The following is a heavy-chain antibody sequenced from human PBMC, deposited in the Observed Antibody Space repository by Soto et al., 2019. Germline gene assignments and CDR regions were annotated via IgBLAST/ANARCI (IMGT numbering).Heavy chain of an antibody. Sequence: QVQLVQSGAEVKKPGASVKVSCKASGYTFTSYAMHWVRQAPGQRLEWMGWINAGNGNTKYSQKFQGRVTITRDTSASTADMELSSLRSEDTAVYYCAREASPHYYGSGSLRPPSYGMDVWGQGTTVTVSS. CDR3: AREASPHYYGSGSLRPPSYGMDV. V-gene: IGHV1-3*01. CDR2: INAGNGNT. D-gene: IGHD3-10*01. CDR1: GYTFTSYA. J-gene: IGHJ6*02.